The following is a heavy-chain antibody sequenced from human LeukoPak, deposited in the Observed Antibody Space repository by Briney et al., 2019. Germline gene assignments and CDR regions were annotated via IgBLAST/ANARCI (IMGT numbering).Heavy chain of an antibody. CDR3: MRGCGVSSFGVGGQAFDI. Sequence: ASVKVSCKASGYTFTSYGISWVRQAPGQGLEWMGIINPSGGTTRYAQKFQGRVTMTRDTSTSTLYMELSSLRSEDTAVYYCMRGCGVSSFGVGGQAFDIWGQGTMVTVSS. D-gene: IGHD3-3*01. J-gene: IGHJ3*02. CDR1: GYTFTSYG. CDR2: INPSGGTT. V-gene: IGHV1-46*01.